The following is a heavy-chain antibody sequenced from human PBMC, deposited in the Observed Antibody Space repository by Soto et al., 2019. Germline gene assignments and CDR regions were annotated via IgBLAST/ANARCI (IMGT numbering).Heavy chain of an antibody. V-gene: IGHV3-30-3*01. CDR2: ISYDGSNK. D-gene: IGHD6-19*01. CDR3: ARDKSPYSSGWHNRHFDY. Sequence: QVQLVESGGGVVQPGRSLRLSCAASGFTFSTYAMNWVRQAPRKGLQWVAVISYDGSNKYYADSVKGRFTISRDNSKNTLYLQMNSLRAEDTAVYYCARDKSPYSSGWHNRHFDYWGQGTLVTVSS. CDR1: GFTFSTYA. J-gene: IGHJ4*02.